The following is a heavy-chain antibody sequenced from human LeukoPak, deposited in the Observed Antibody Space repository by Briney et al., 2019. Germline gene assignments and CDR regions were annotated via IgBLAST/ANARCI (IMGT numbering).Heavy chain of an antibody. D-gene: IGHD4-17*01. V-gene: IGHV3-7*03. Sequence: GGSLRLSCETSGFIFRSHWMSWVRQAPGKGLEWVANINPDGSEMHYVDSVKGRITVSRDNAKNSMYLQMNSLRAEDTVVYYCTKDPNGDYVGAFDPWGQGTVVTVSS. CDR2: INPDGSEM. CDR3: TKDPNGDYVGAFDP. CDR1: GFIFRSHW. J-gene: IGHJ5*02.